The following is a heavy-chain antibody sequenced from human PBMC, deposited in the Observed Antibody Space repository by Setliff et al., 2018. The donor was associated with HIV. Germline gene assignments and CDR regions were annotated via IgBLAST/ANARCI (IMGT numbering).Heavy chain of an antibody. CDR3: GVGPEKIYYYYGMDV. Sequence: SVKVSCKASGYTFTSHYLHWVRQAPGQGLEWMGGIIPIFGTANYAQKFQGRVTITADESTSTAYMELSSPRSEDTAVYYCGVGPEKIYYYYGMDVWGQGTTVTVSS. D-gene: IGHD1-26*01. CDR1: GYTFTSHY. CDR2: IIPIFGTA. J-gene: IGHJ6*02. V-gene: IGHV1-69*13.